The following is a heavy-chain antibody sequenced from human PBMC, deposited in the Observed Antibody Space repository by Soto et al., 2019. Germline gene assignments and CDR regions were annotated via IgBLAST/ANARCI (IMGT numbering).Heavy chain of an antibody. CDR2: ISSSGSTI. Sequence: EVQLVESGGGLVQPGGSLRLSCAASGFTFSSYEMNWVCQAPGKGLEWVSYISSSGSTIYYADSVKGRFTISRDNAKNSLYLQMNSLRAEDTAVYYCARDQILSLQLLWRWFDPWGQGTLVTVSS. D-gene: IGHD2-2*01. CDR1: GFTFSSYE. V-gene: IGHV3-48*03. CDR3: ARDQILSLQLLWRWFDP. J-gene: IGHJ5*02.